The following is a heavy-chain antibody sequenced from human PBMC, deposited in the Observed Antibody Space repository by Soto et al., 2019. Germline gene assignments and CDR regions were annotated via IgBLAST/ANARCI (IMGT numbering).Heavy chain of an antibody. CDR3: ARRGGYDSYYYYMDV. CDR1: GGSISSYY. Sequence: SETLSLTCTVSGGSISSYYWSWIRQPPGKGLEWIGYTYYSGSTNYNPSLKSRVTISVDTSKNQFSLKLSSVTAADTAVYYCARRGGYDSYYYYMDVWGKGTTVTVS. V-gene: IGHV4-59*08. CDR2: TYYSGST. J-gene: IGHJ6*03. D-gene: IGHD5-12*01.